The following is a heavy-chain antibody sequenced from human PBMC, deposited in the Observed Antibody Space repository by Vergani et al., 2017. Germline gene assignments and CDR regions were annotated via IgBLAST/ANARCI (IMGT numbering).Heavy chain of an antibody. CDR2: IYYSGST. Sequence: QVQLQESGPGLVKPSETLSLTCTVSGGSISSYYWSWIRQPPGKGLEWIGYIYYSGSTNYNPSLKSRVTISVDQSKNQFSLKLSSVTAADTAVYYCARGGLLWFGELLHGFDYWGQGTLVTVSS. V-gene: IGHV4-59*01. CDR3: ARGGLLWFGELLHGFDY. D-gene: IGHD3-10*01. CDR1: GGSISSYY. J-gene: IGHJ4*02.